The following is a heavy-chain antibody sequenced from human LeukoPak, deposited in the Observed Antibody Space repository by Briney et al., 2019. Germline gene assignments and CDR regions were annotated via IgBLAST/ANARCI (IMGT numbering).Heavy chain of an antibody. CDR3: ARVALYDSSGHNYFDY. D-gene: IGHD3-22*01. Sequence: SETLSLTCTVSGGSISSSRYYWGWIRQPPGKGLEWIGSIYFSGSTYYNPSLKSRVTISIDKSKNQFSLKLSSVTAADTAVYYCARVALYDSSGHNYFDYWGQGTLVTVSS. V-gene: IGHV4-39*07. J-gene: IGHJ4*02. CDR1: GGSISSSRYY. CDR2: IYFSGST.